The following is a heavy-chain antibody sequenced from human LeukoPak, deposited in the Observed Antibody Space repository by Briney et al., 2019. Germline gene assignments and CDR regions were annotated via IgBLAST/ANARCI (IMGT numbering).Heavy chain of an antibody. J-gene: IGHJ4*02. D-gene: IGHD5-18*01. CDR3: ARAVSVGDTAIVL. V-gene: IGHV1-69*05. CDR2: IIPFFCTA. Sequence: SVKVSCKASGGTFISYAISWVRQAPGQGLEWMVRIIPFFCTATYAQKFQVRVTIPTDESTSTAYMELSSLRSEDTAVYYCARAVSVGDTAIVLWGQGTLVTVSS. CDR1: GGTFISYA.